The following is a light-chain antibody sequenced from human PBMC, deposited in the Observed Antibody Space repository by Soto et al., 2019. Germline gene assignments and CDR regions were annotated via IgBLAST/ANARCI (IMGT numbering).Light chain of an antibody. J-gene: IGKJ4*01. Sequence: DIQMTQSPSSLSASVGDRVTITCRASHSISRYLNWYKQRPGKAPKFLIYAASNLQIGVPSRFSGSGFGTDFTLTISSLQPEDFATYYCQQSHSTPLTFGGGTKVDIK. CDR1: HSISRY. CDR3: QQSHSTPLT. V-gene: IGKV1-39*01. CDR2: AAS.